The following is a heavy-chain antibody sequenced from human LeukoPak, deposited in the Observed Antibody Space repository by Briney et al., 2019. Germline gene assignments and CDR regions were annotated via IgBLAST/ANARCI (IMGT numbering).Heavy chain of an antibody. CDR3: ARGGSTSYREFLYNWFDP. V-gene: IGHV4-59*01. Sequence: SETLSLTCTVSGGSISNYYWNWIRQPPGKGLEWIGYIYYSGSTNYNPSLKSRVTISVDTSKNQFSLKLSSVTAADTAVYYCARGGSTSYREFLYNWFDPWGQGTLVTVSS. J-gene: IGHJ5*02. CDR1: GGSISNYY. D-gene: IGHD3-10*01. CDR2: IYYSGST.